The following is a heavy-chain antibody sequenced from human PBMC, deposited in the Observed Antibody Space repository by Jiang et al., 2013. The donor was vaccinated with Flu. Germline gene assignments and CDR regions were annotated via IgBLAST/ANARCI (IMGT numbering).Heavy chain of an antibody. CDR2: IKSKTDGGTT. V-gene: IGHV3-15*01. J-gene: IGHJ4*02. Sequence: QLVESGGGLVKPGGSLRLSCAASGFTFSNAWMSWVRQAPGKGLEWVGRIKSKTDGGTTDYAAPVKGRFTISRDDSKNTLYLQMNSLKTEDTAVYYCTTSSHLDSSGYLPFRYWGQGTLVTVSS. CDR3: TTSSHLDSSGYLPFRY. CDR1: GFTFSNAW. D-gene: IGHD3-22*01.